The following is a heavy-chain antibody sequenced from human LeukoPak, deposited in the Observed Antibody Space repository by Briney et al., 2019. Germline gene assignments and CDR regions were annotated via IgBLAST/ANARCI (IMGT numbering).Heavy chain of an antibody. D-gene: IGHD5-12*01. J-gene: IGHJ4*02. CDR2: IYWNDDK. Sequence: SGPTLVNPTQTLTLTCTFSGVSLSTSGVGVGWIRQPPGKPLEWLALIYWNDDKRYRPSLKSRLTITRDTSKNQVVLTMTNIDPVDTATYYCAHARKYTGYDFDYWGQGTLVTVSS. V-gene: IGHV2-5*01. CDR3: AHARKYTGYDFDY. CDR1: GVSLSTSGVG.